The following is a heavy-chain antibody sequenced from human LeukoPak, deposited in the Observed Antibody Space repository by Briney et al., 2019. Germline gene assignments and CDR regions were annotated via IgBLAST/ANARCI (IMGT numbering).Heavy chain of an antibody. CDR2: IDQDGGEK. J-gene: IGHJ4*02. V-gene: IGHV3-7*01. CDR3: AKTGSYFDFDY. D-gene: IGHD1-26*01. CDR1: GFSFSNAW. Sequence: PGGSLRLSCTSSGFSFSNAWMSWVRQAPGKGVEWVANIDQDGGEKYYVGSVKGGFTIYRDNYKKSLFLQMNSVSPEDTDVYYCAKTGSYFDFDYWGQGALVTVSS.